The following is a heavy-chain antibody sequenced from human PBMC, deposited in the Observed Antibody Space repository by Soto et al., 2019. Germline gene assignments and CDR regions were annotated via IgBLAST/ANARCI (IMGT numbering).Heavy chain of an antibody. CDR2: IYYSGST. J-gene: IGHJ4*02. CDR3: ARQRIAACQDYFDY. V-gene: IGHV4-39*01. D-gene: IGHD6-6*01. Sequence: QLQLQESGPGLVKPSETLSLTCTVSGGSISSSSYYWGWIRQPPGKGLEWIGSIYYSGSTYYNPSLKSRVTISVDTSKNQFSLKLSSVTAADTAVYYCARQRIAACQDYFDYWGQGTLVTVSS. CDR1: GGSISSSSYY.